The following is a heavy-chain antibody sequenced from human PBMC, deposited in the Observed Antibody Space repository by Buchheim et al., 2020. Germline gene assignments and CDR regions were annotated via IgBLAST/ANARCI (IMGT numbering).Heavy chain of an antibody. CDR2: ISSTSSTI. D-gene: IGHD2-15*01. J-gene: IGHJ6*02. CDR3: ARDLESFGSYSLIDYYYALDV. CDR1: GFIFSSYE. Sequence: EVQLVESGGGLVQPGGSLRLSCAASGFIFSSYEMNWVRQAPGKGLEWVSYISSTSSTIYYADSVKGRFTISRDNAKKSLYLQMNSLRVEDTAVYYCARDLESFGSYSLIDYYYALDVWGQGTT. V-gene: IGHV3-48*03.